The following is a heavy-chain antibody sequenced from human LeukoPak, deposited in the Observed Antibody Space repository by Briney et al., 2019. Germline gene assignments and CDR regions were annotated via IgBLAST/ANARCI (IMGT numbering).Heavy chain of an antibody. D-gene: IGHD2-2*01. CDR2: FYHCGSN. V-gene: IGHV4-38-2*01. CDR1: GYSISSGYY. CDR3: ARRSLGYQLLNRDWYFDL. Sequence: SETLSLTCAVSGYSISSGYYWGCIRQPPGKGLEWIGSFYHCGSNYYNPSLKSLATISVDTSKNQFSLKLSSVTAAYTALYYCARRSLGYQLLNRDWYFDLWGRGTPVTVSS. J-gene: IGHJ2*01.